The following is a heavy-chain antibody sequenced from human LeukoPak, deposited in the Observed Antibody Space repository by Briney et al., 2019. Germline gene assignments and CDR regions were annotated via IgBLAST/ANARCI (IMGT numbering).Heavy chain of an antibody. D-gene: IGHD5-18*01. Sequence: GGSLRLSCAASGFTFSDYYMFWIRQAPGKGLEWVSYISNSGSIIYYADSVKGRFSVSRDNAKDSLYLQMNSLRAEDTAVYYCARAVSADTAMVYFDYWGQGTLVTVSS. J-gene: IGHJ4*02. CDR2: ISNSGSII. CDR3: ARAVSADTAMVYFDY. CDR1: GFTFSDYY. V-gene: IGHV3-11*01.